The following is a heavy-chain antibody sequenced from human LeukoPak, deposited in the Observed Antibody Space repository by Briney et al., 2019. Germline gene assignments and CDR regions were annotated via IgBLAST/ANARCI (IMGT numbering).Heavy chain of an antibody. V-gene: IGHV3-23*01. J-gene: IGHJ4*02. CDR1: GFTFSSYA. D-gene: IGHD2-2*01. CDR2: ISGSGGST. CDR3: AKDRRDVVVIPAAIT. Sequence: SGGSLRLSCAASGFTFSSYAMSWVRQAPGKGLEWVSAISGSGGSTYSADSVKGRFTISRDNSKNTLFLQMNSLSAEDTAVYYCAKDRRDVVVIPAAITWGQGTLVTVSS.